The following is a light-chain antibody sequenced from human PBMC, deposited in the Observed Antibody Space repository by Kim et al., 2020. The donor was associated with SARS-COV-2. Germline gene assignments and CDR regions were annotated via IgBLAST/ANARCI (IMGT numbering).Light chain of an antibody. CDR3: QAWDSSTGV. CDR2: QDS. J-gene: IGLJ2*01. V-gene: IGLV3-1*01. CDR1: KLGDKY. Sequence: VSPGQTASITCPGDKLGDKYACWYQQKPGQSPVLVIYQDSQRPSGIPERFSGSNSGNTATLTISGTQAMDEADYYCQAWDSSTGVFGGGTQLTVL.